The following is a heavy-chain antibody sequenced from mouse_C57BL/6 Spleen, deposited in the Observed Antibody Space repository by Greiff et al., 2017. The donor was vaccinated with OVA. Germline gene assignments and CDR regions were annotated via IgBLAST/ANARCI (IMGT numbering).Heavy chain of an antibody. J-gene: IGHJ1*03. CDR1: GYSFTGYY. CDR2: INPSTGGT. Sequence: VQLQQSGPELVKPGASVKISCKASGYSFTGYYMNWVKQSPEKSLEWIGEINPSTGGTTYNQKFKAKATLTVDKSSSNAYMQLKSLTSEDSAVYYGARRSGSSPYWYFDVWGTGTTVTVSS. D-gene: IGHD1-1*01. CDR3: ARRSGSSPYWYFDV. V-gene: IGHV1-42*01.